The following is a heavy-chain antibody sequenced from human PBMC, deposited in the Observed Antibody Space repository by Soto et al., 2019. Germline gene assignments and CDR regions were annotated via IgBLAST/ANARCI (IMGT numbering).Heavy chain of an antibody. J-gene: IGHJ4*02. V-gene: IGHV1-69*06. CDR3: ATIRGRDGYNFGYYFDY. Sequence: VASVKVSCKASGGTFSSYAISWVRQAPGQGLEWMGGIIPIFGTANYAQKFQGRVTITADKSTSTAYMELSSLRSEDTAVYYCATIRGRDGYNFGYYFDYWGQGTLVTVSS. CDR2: IIPIFGTA. CDR1: GGTFSSYA. D-gene: IGHD5-12*01.